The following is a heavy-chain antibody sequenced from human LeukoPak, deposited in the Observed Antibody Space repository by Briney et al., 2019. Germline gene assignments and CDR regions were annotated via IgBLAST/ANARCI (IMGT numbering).Heavy chain of an antibody. D-gene: IGHD2-8*01. J-gene: IGHJ4*02. V-gene: IGHV3-23*01. CDR1: GFTFSSYA. CDR2: ISGSGGST. Sequence: GGSLRLSCAASGFTFSSYAMSWVRQAPGKGLEWVSAISGSGGSTYYADSVKGRFTISRDNSKNTLYLQMNSLRAEDTAVYYCAKGDYSTNGVCYLTRYWGQGTLVTVSS. CDR3: AKGDYSTNGVCYLTRY.